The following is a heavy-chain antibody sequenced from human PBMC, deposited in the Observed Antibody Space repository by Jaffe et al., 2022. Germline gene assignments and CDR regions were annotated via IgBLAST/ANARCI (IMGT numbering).Heavy chain of an antibody. CDR3: AKGDTFHPGY. J-gene: IGHJ4*02. V-gene: IGHV3-23*01. CDR2: ISASGGIT. CDR1: GFTFSSNA. Sequence: DVQLLESGGDLVQPGGSLRLSCAASGFTFSSNAMSWVRQAPGKGLEWVSAISASGGITYYADSVKGRFTISRDNSKNTLYLQMNSLRAEDTAVYYCAKGDTFHPGYWGQGTLVTVSS. D-gene: IGHD5-18*01.